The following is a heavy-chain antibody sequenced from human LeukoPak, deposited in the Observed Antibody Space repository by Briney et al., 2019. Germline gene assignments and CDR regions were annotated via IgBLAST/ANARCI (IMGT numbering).Heavy chain of an antibody. D-gene: IGHD6-19*01. CDR2: ISYDRSLK. V-gene: IGHV3-30*04. Sequence: GGSLRLSCAASGFTFSSYAMHWVRQAPGKGLEWVAVISYDRSLKYYADSVKGRFTISRDNSKNTLYLQMNSLRAEDTAVYYCAREPYSSGWYFSYYFDYWGQGTLVTVSS. CDR3: AREPYSSGWYFSYYFDY. J-gene: IGHJ4*02. CDR1: GFTFSSYA.